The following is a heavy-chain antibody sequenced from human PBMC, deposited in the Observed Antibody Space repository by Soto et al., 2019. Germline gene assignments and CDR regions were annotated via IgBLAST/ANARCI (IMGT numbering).Heavy chain of an antibody. J-gene: IGHJ3*02. D-gene: IGHD5-12*01. CDR1: GFPFRSYV. CDR3: ARGGGWLHYAFDI. V-gene: IGHV3-30*04. CDR2: ISDDGNNK. Sequence: GGSLRLSCAASGFPFRSYVIHWVRQAPGKGLEWVTIISDDGNNKDYADSVKGRFTVSRDNSKNTLYLQMNSLRAEDTAAYYCARGGGWLHYAFDIWGQGTMVTVSS.